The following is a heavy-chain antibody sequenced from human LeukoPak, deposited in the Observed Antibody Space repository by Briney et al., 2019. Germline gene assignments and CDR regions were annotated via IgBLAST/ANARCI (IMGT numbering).Heavy chain of an antibody. D-gene: IGHD1-26*01. CDR3: ARERGSYYE. J-gene: IGHJ4*02. CDR1: GFTFSSYS. V-gene: IGHV3-21*04. Sequence: GGSLRLSCAASGFTFSSYSMNWVRQAPGKGLEWVSSISSSSSYIYYAGSVKGRFTISRDNSKNTLYLQMNSLRAEDTAVYYCARERGSYYEWGQGTLVTVSS. CDR2: ISSSSSYI.